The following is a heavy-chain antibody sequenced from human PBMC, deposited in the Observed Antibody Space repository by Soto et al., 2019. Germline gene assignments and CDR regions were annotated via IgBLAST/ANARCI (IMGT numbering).Heavy chain of an antibody. Sequence: GVSLRLSWAASGFTFSDYDMSWIRQAPGKGLEWVSYISSSGSTIYYADSVKGRFTISRDNAKNSLYLQMNSLRAEDTAVYYCARGLDSGDYVDSLAPWGQGTLVIVSS. CDR3: ARGLDSGDYVDSLAP. CDR2: ISSSGSTI. D-gene: IGHD4-17*01. J-gene: IGHJ5*02. V-gene: IGHV3-11*01. CDR1: GFTFSDYD.